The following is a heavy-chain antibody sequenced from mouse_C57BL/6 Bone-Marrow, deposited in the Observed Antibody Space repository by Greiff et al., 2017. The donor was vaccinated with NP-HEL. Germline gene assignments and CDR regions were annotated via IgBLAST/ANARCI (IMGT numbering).Heavy chain of an antibody. V-gene: IGHV1-15*01. CDR2: IDPETGGT. J-gene: IGHJ4*01. D-gene: IGHD3-2*02. Sequence: QVQLQQSGAELVRPGASVTLSCKASGYTFTDYEMHWVKQTPVHGLEWIGAIDPETGGTAYNQKFKGKAILTADKSSSTAYMELRSLTSEDSAVYYCTRPGGTAQATGAMDYWGQGTSVTVSS. CDR3: TRPGGTAQATGAMDY. CDR1: GYTFTDYE.